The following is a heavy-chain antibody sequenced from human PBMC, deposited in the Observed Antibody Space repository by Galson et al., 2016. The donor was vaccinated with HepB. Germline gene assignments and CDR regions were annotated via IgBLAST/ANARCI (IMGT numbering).Heavy chain of an antibody. D-gene: IGHD3-10*01. CDR2: VNQDGGEK. Sequence: SLRLSCAASGFTFSYYWMSWVRQAPGKGLEWVANVNQDGGEKYYVDSVKGRFTISRDNAKNTLYLQMNSLRAEDTAVYYCARASLHMVRGVSQWYFDLWGRGTLVTVSS. CDR3: ARASLHMVRGVSQWYFDL. CDR1: GFTFSYYW. J-gene: IGHJ2*01. V-gene: IGHV3-7*01.